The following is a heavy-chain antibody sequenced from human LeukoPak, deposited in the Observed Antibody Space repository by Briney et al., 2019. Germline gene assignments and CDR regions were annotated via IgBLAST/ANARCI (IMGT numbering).Heavy chain of an antibody. CDR3: AKDQGYSSGWYRSYFDY. Sequence: GGSLRLSCAASGFTFSSYAMSWVRQAPGKGLEWVSAISGSGDSTYYADSVKGRFTISRDNSKNTLYLQMSSLRAGDTAVYYCAKDQGYSSGWYRSYFDYWGQGTLVTVSS. J-gene: IGHJ4*02. D-gene: IGHD6-19*01. CDR2: ISGSGDST. CDR1: GFTFSSYA. V-gene: IGHV3-23*01.